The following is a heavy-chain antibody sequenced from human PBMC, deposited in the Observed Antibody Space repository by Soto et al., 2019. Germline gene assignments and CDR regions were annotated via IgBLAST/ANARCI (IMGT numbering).Heavy chain of an antibody. V-gene: IGHV2-5*02. CDR1: GFSLSTSGVG. J-gene: IGHJ3*02. Sequence: QITLKESGPTLVKPTQTLTLTCTFSGFSLSTSGVGVGWIRQPPGKALEWLALIYWDDDKRYSPSLKSRLTITKDPSKKQVVLTMTNMDPVDTATYYCAHAHIVVVVAATFDAFDIWGQGTMVTVSS. CDR3: AHAHIVVVVAATFDAFDI. D-gene: IGHD2-15*01. CDR2: IYWDDDK.